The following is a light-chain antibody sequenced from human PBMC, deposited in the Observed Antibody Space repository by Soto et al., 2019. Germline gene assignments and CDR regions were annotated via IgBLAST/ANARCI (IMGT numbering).Light chain of an antibody. CDR3: QQLDTFPLT. V-gene: IGKV1-9*01. J-gene: IGKJ5*01. Sequence: DIQLTQSPSFLSASVGDRVTITCRASQDISSSLVWYQQRPGKAPKVLIYGASTLQSGVPSTFSGSGSGTEFTLTISSLQPEDFATYCCQQLDTFPLTGGQGTRLEIK. CDR1: QDISSS. CDR2: GAS.